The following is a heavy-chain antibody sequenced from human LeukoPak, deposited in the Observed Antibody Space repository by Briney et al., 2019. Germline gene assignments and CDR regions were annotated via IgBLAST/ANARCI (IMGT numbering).Heavy chain of an antibody. Sequence: GGSLRFSCAASGFTFSSYGMHWVRQAPGKGLEWVAFIRYDGSNKYYADSVKGRFTISRDNSKNTLYLQMNSLRAEDTAVYCCAKGMDDIVVVPAAIDLWGRGTLVTVSS. V-gene: IGHV3-30*02. J-gene: IGHJ2*01. CDR1: GFTFSSYG. CDR3: AKGMDDIVVVPAAIDL. CDR2: IRYDGSNK. D-gene: IGHD2-2*01.